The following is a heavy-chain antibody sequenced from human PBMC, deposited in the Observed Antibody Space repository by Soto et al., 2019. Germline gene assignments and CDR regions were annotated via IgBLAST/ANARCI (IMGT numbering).Heavy chain of an antibody. CDR2: INPSGGST. CDR3: ARAYYYDSSGYMAVVY. CDR1: GYTFTSYY. Sequence: ASVKVSCKASGYTFTSYYMHWVRQAPGQGLEWMGIINPSGGSTSYAQKFQGRVTMTRDTSTSTVYMELSSLRSEDTAVYYCARAYYYDSSGYMAVVYWGQGTRVTVSS. V-gene: IGHV1-46*01. D-gene: IGHD3-22*01. J-gene: IGHJ4*02.